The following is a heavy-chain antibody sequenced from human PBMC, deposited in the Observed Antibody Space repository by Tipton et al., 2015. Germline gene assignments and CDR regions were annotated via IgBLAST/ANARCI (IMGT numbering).Heavy chain of an antibody. CDR2: LYFSGTT. J-gene: IGHJ6*02. V-gene: IGHV4-39*07. D-gene: IGHD3-3*01. CDR1: GGSISSSGYY. CDR3: ARDLEHGMDV. Sequence: TLSLTCTVSGGSISSSGYYWAWIRQPPGKGLEWIGSLYFSGTTYYNPSLKSRVTISVDTSKNEFSLKLRSVTAADTAVYYCARDLEHGMDVWGQGTTVTVSS.